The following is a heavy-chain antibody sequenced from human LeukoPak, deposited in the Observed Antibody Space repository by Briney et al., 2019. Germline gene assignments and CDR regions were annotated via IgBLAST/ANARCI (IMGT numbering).Heavy chain of an antibody. CDR3: ARQVVVAATPADFDY. V-gene: IGHV4-39*01. Sequence: SETLSLTCIVSGGSISSSSYYWGWIRQPPGKGLEWIGSIYYSGSTYYNPSLKSRVTISVDTSKNQFSLKLSSVTAADTAVYYCARQVVVAATPADFDYWGQGTLVTVSS. CDR1: GGSISSSSYY. CDR2: IYYSGST. D-gene: IGHD2-15*01. J-gene: IGHJ4*02.